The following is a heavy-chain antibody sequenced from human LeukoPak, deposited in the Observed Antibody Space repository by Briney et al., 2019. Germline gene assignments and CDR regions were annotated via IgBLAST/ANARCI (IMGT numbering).Heavy chain of an antibody. CDR2: IYYSGST. Sequence: SETLSLTCTVSGYSMSNGYYWGWIRQPPGKGLEWIGSIYYSGSTYYNPSLKSRVTISVDTSKNQFSLKLSSVTAADTAVYYCAREGYCSSTSCYYMDVWGKGTTVTISS. V-gene: IGHV4-38-2*02. D-gene: IGHD2-2*01. J-gene: IGHJ6*03. CDR3: AREGYCSSTSCYYMDV. CDR1: GYSMSNGYY.